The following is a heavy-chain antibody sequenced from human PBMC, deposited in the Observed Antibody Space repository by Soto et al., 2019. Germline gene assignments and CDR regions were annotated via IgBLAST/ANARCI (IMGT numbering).Heavy chain of an antibody. CDR3: ARLSVSWYLNYYYGMDV. D-gene: IGHD6-13*01. V-gene: IGHV4-39*01. CDR2: IYYSGST. Sequence: PSETLSLTCTVSGGSISSSSYYWGWIRHPPGKGLEWIGSIYYSGSTYYNPSLKSRVTISVDTSKNQFSLKLSSVTAADTAVYYCARLSVSWYLNYYYGMDVWGQGTAVTVSS. J-gene: IGHJ6*02. CDR1: GGSISSSSYY.